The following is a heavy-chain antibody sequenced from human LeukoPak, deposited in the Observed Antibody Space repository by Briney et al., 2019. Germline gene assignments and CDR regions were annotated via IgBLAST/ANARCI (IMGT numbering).Heavy chain of an antibody. J-gene: IGHJ6*02. Sequence: ASVKVSCKASGYIFTSYGISWVRQAPGQGLEWMGWISAYNGNTNYAQKLQGRVTMTTDTSTSTAYMELRSLRSDDTAVYYCARVRGLLRFLDSRYGMDVWGQGTTVTVSS. V-gene: IGHV1-18*01. D-gene: IGHD3-3*01. CDR2: ISAYNGNT. CDR1: GYIFTSYG. CDR3: ARVRGLLRFLDSRYGMDV.